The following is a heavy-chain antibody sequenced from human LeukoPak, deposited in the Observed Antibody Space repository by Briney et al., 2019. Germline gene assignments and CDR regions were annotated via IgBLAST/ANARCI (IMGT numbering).Heavy chain of an antibody. CDR3: ARERGYTYNFDY. CDR2: ISSSSSYI. V-gene: IGHV3-21*01. Sequence: PGGSLRLSCAASGFTFSSYNINWVRQAPGKGLEWVSSISSSSSYIYYADSVKGRFTISRDNAKNSLYLQMNSLRAEDTAVYYCARERGYTYNFDYWGRGTLVTVSS. J-gene: IGHJ4*02. D-gene: IGHD5-18*01. CDR1: GFTFSSYN.